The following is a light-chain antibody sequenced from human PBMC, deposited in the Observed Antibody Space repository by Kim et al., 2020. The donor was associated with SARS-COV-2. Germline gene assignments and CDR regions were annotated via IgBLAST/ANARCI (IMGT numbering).Light chain of an antibody. CDR1: SRDVGGYNY. CDR2: DVS. CDR3: SSYTSSSTQV. V-gene: IGLV2-14*03. J-gene: IGLJ1*01. Sequence: GQAITHSCTGNSRDVGGYNYVSWYQQHPGKAPKLMIYDVSNRPSGVSNRFSGSKSGNTASLTISGLQAEDEADYYCSSYTSSSTQVFGTGTKVTVL.